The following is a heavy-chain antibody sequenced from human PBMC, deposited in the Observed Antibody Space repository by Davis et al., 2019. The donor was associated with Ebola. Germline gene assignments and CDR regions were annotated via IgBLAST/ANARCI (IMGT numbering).Heavy chain of an antibody. V-gene: IGHV7-4-1*02. CDR1: GYTFTSYA. CDR2: INTNTGNP. CDR3: AREGYYDFWSGYYSPDY. D-gene: IGHD3-3*01. J-gene: IGHJ4*02. Sequence: AASVKVSCKASGYTFTSYATNWVRQAPGQGLEWMGWINTNTGNPTYAQGFTGRFVFSLDTSVSTAYLQISSLKAEDTAVYYCAREGYYDFWSGYYSPDYWGQGTLVTVSS.